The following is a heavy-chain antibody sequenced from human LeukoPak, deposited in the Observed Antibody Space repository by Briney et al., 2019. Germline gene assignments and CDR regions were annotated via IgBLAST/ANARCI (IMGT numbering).Heavy chain of an antibody. V-gene: IGHV5-51*01. D-gene: IGHD2-2*01. CDR3: ARLPYCSSTSCPTKSWFDP. CDR1: GYSFTSYW. J-gene: IGHJ5*02. Sequence: GESLKISCKGSGYSFTSYWIGWVRQMPGKGLEWMGIIYPGDSDTRYSPSFQGQVTISADKSISTAYLQWSSLEASDTAMYYCARLPYCSSTSCPTKSWFDPWGQGTLVTVSS. CDR2: IYPGDSDT.